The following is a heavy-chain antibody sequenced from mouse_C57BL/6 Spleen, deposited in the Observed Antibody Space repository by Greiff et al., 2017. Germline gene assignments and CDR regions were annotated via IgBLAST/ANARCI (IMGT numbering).Heavy chain of an antibody. CDR2: IHPNSGST. D-gene: IGHD1-1*01. CDR3: ARGYYYGSSYYY. Sequence: VKLQQPGAELVKPGASVKLSCKASGYTFTSYWMHWVKQRPGQGLEWIGMIHPNSGSTNYNEKFKSKATLTVDKSSSTAYMQLSSLTSEDSAVYYCARGYYYGSSYYYWGQGTTLTVSS. CDR1: GYTFTSYW. V-gene: IGHV1-64*01. J-gene: IGHJ2*01.